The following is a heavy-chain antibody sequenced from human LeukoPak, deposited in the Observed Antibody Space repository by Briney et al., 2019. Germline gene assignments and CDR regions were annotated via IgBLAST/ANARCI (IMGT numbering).Heavy chain of an antibody. CDR2: IYQSGST. Sequence: PSQTLSLTCTVSGGSISSGGFYWSWIRQPPGKGLEWIGYIYQSGSTHYNPSLKSRVTISADRPKNQFSLKLTSVTAADTAVYYCARGPTTSYDYWGQGTLVTVSS. D-gene: IGHD2-2*01. V-gene: IGHV4-30-2*01. CDR1: GGSISSGGFY. CDR3: ARGPTTSYDY. J-gene: IGHJ4*02.